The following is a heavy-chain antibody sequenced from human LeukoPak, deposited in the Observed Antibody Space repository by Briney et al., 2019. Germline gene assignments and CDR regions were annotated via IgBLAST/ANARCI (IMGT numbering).Heavy chain of an antibody. CDR1: GFTFSSYA. V-gene: IGHV3-23*01. CDR3: ANTYDILTGYSALGYYYGMDV. J-gene: IGHJ6*02. CDR2: ISGSGGST. D-gene: IGHD3-9*01. Sequence: GGSLRLSCAASGFTFSSYAMCWVRQAPGKGLEWVSAISGSGGSTYYADSVKGRFTISRDNSKNTLYLQMNSLRAEDTAVCYCANTYDILTGYSALGYYYGMDVWGQGTTVTVSS.